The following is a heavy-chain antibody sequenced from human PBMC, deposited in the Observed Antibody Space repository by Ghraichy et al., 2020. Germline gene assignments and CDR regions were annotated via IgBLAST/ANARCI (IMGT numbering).Heavy chain of an antibody. CDR2: ISYDGSNK. D-gene: IGHD6-13*01. CDR1: GFTFSSYG. V-gene: IGHV3-30*18. CDR3: AKVQQETAAAGTVSLDY. J-gene: IGHJ4*02. Sequence: GGSLRLSCAASGFTFSSYGMHWVRQAPGKGLEWVAVISYDGSNKYYADSVKGRFTISRDNSKNTLYLQMNSLRAEDTAVYYCAKVQQETAAAGTVSLDYWGQGTLVTVSS.